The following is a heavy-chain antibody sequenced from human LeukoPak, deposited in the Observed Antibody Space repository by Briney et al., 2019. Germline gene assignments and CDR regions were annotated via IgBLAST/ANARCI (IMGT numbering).Heavy chain of an antibody. Sequence: SQTLSLTCTVSGGSISSGGHYWSWIRQPPGKGLEWIGTIYYSGSSYHNPSLKSRVTISVDTSRNQFSLKLSSVTAADTAVYYCARHVGGSRYYDFWSGYYTDYWGQGTLVTVSS. V-gene: IGHV4-30-2*03. CDR1: GGSISSGGHY. D-gene: IGHD3-3*01. J-gene: IGHJ4*02. CDR2: IYYSGSS. CDR3: ARHVGGSRYYDFWSGYYTDY.